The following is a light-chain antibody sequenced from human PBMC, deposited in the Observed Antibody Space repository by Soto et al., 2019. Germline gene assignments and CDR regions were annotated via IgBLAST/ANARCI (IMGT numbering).Light chain of an antibody. CDR2: DAS. V-gene: IGKV1-5*01. Sequence: DIQMTQSPSSLSAVVGDRVTITCRASQSISDYLNWYQQKPGKAPKLLIHDASTLESGVPSRFSGSGSGTEFTLTISSLQPDDFATYYCQHYNSYSEAFGQGTKVDIK. CDR1: QSISDY. CDR3: QHYNSYSEA. J-gene: IGKJ1*01.